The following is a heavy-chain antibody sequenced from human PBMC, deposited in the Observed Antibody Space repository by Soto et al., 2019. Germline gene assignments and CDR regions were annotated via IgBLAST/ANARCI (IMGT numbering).Heavy chain of an antibody. V-gene: IGHV5-10-1*01. D-gene: IGHD6-13*01. J-gene: IGHJ4*02. CDR2: IDPSDSYT. CDR1: GYSFTCYL. Sequence: PGASLKVSGTGSGYSFTCYLTCWVRQMPGKGLEWMGRIDPSDSYTSYSPSFQGHVTISADKSISTAYLQWSSLKASDTAMYYCARLQAAAGDNDLTFDYWGQGTLVTSPQ. CDR3: ARLQAAAGDNDLTFDY.